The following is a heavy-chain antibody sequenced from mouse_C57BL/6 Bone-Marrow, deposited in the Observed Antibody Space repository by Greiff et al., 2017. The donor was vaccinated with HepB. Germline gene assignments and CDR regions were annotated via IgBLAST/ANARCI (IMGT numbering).Heavy chain of an antibody. Sequence: DVMLVESGGDLVKPGGSLKLSCAASGFTFSSYGMSWVRQTPDKRLEWVATISSGGSYTYYPDSVKGRFTISRDNAKNTLYLQMSSLKSEDTAMYYCGRLGRVDYWGQGTTLTVSS. CDR1: GFTFSSYG. CDR3: GRLGRVDY. V-gene: IGHV5-6*02. D-gene: IGHD4-1*01. J-gene: IGHJ2*01. CDR2: ISSGGSYT.